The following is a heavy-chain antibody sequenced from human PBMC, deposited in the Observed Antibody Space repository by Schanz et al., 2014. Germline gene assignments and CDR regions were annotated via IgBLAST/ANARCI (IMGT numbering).Heavy chain of an antibody. CDR3: AKVREWWPYYFDY. V-gene: IGHV3-7*03. D-gene: IGHD2-15*01. Sequence: EVQLVESGGGLVQPGGSLRLSCAASGFTVSINYMSWVRQAPGKGLEWVASVNTDGGGKFYVDSVKGRFTIFRDNAKDSLYLQMNSLRAEDTAVYYCAKVREWWPYYFDYWGQGTLVTVSS. CDR1: GFTVSINY. J-gene: IGHJ4*02. CDR2: VNTDGGGK.